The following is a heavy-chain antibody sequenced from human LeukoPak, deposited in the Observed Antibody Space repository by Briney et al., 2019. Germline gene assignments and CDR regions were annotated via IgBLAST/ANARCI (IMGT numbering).Heavy chain of an antibody. D-gene: IGHD3-22*01. J-gene: IGHJ5*02. CDR1: GCTVTSYL. V-gene: IGHV1-18*01. CDR2: ISPYNRNT. Sequence: RASVKVSCKASGCTVTSYLISWVRQAPGQGLEWMGWISPYNRNTNYAQNLQGRVTMTTDTSTSTAYMGLRSLRSDDTAVYYCARVDTSGYYSTWGQGTLVTVSS. CDR3: ARVDTSGYYST.